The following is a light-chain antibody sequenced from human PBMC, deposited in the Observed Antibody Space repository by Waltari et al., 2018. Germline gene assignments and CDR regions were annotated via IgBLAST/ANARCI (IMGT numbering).Light chain of an antibody. J-gene: IGKJ4*01. V-gene: IGKV3-11*01. CDR1: QSVGTY. CDR3: QQRRSWPLT. CDR2: DAS. Sequence: EIVLTQSPAILSFSPGERATLSCRASQSVGTYLAWYQQRPGQSPRLLIYDASYRATGIPARFSGSGSETDFTLAISSLQPEDFAVYYCQQRRSWPLTFGGGTRVQI.